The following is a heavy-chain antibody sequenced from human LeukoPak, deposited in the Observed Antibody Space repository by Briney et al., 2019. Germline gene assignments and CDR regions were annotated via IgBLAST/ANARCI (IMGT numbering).Heavy chain of an antibody. Sequence: SETLSLTCTVSGGSISSCYWSWIRQPPGKGLEWIGYIYYSGSTNYNPSLKSRVTISLDTSKKQFSLTLSSVTAADTAVYYCARGVAVAGTGDYYYYYYMDVWGKGTTVTVSS. J-gene: IGHJ6*03. CDR1: GGSISSCY. D-gene: IGHD6-19*01. V-gene: IGHV4-59*01. CDR2: IYYSGST. CDR3: ARGVAVAGTGDYYYYYYMDV.